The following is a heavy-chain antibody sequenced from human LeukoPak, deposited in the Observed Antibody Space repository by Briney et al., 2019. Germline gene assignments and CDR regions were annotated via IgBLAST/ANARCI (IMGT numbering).Heavy chain of an antibody. D-gene: IGHD3-22*01. CDR2: IIPIFGTA. CDR1: GGTXSSYA. Sequence: SVKVSCKASGGTXSSYAISWVRQAPGQGLEWMGGIIPIFGTANYAQKFQGRVTITADESTSTAYMELSSLRSEDTAVYYCARDYYDSSGSFNWFDPWGQGTLVTVSS. V-gene: IGHV1-69*13. CDR3: ARDYYDSSGSFNWFDP. J-gene: IGHJ5*02.